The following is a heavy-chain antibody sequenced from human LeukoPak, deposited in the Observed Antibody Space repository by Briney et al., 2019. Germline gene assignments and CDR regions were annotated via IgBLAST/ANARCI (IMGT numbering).Heavy chain of an antibody. CDR3: AREGGFYRPLDY. J-gene: IGHJ4*02. V-gene: IGHV4-59*12. CDR1: GGSISSYY. D-gene: IGHD3-3*01. CDR2: VHLDGRT. Sequence: SETLSLTCTVSGGSISSYYWSWVRQPPGKGLEWIGEVHLDGRTNYNPSLKSRLTMSVDLSENHISLKLTSVTAADTAVYYCAREGGFYRPLDYSGQGTLVTVSS.